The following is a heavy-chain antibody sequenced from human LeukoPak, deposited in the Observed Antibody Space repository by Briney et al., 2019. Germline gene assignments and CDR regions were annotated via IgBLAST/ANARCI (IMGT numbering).Heavy chain of an antibody. Sequence: GGSLRLSCAASGFTFSRYTMHCVRHAPGKGLECVSRISYAGCNNYCTDSVKGRFTISSDNPKNTLYLQMDSLRAEDTAVYYCARAAHTTYVLGRYYYYAMDVWGQGTTVTVSS. J-gene: IGHJ6*02. CDR3: ARAAHTTYVLGRYYYYAMDV. CDR1: GFTFSRYT. V-gene: IGHV3-30-3*01. D-gene: IGHD3-10*01. CDR2: ISYAGCNN.